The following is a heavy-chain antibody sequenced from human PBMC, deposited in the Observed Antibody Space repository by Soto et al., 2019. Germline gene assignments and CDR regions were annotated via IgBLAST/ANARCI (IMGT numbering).Heavy chain of an antibody. V-gene: IGHV1-69*01. J-gene: IGHJ4*02. Sequence: QVQLVHSGAEVKKPESSVKVSCKAPGGTFSTYAISWVRQAPGQGLEWMGGIIPMFGTANYAQWFQDRVTITADESTNTVYMELSRLRSEDTAVYFCASGIQLWLRRINNGYSGWGQGTLVTVSS. CDR1: GGTFSTYA. CDR2: IIPMFGTA. D-gene: IGHD5-18*01. CDR3: ASGIQLWLRRINNGYSG.